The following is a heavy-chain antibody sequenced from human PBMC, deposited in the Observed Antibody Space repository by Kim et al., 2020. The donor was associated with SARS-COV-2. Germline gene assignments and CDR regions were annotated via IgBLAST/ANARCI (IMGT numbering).Heavy chain of an antibody. Sequence: GGSLRLSCAASGFTFSSYSMNWVRQAPGKGLEWVSSISSSSSYIYYADSVKGRFTISRDNAKNSLYLQMNSLRAEDTAVYYCARDGGYDYVWGSYRSPPGYFDYWGQGTLVTISS. CDR1: GFTFSSYS. J-gene: IGHJ4*02. D-gene: IGHD3-16*02. V-gene: IGHV3-21*01. CDR2: ISSSSSYI. CDR3: ARDGGYDYVWGSYRSPPGYFDY.